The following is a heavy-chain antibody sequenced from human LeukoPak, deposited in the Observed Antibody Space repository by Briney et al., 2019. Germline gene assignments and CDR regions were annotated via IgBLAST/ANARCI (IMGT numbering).Heavy chain of an antibody. D-gene: IGHD2-2*01. V-gene: IGHV1-69*13. Sequence: ASVKVSCKASGGTFISYAISWVRQAPGQGLEWMGGIIPIFGTANYAQKFQGRVTITADESTSTAYMELSSLRSEDTAVYYCARAPAGADYYYYYGMDVWGQGTTVTVSS. CDR1: GGTFISYA. J-gene: IGHJ6*02. CDR3: ARAPAGADYYYYYGMDV. CDR2: IIPIFGTA.